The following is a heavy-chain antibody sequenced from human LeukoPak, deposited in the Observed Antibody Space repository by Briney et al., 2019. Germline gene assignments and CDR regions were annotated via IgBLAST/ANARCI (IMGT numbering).Heavy chain of an antibody. CDR2: IYSGGST. D-gene: IGHD3-10*01. J-gene: IGHJ4*02. CDR3: ARGGLWFGELLYY. CDR1: GFTVSSNY. V-gene: IGHV3-66*01. Sequence: GGSLRLSCAASGFTVSSNYMSWVRQAPGKGLEWVSVIYSGGSTYYADYVKGRFTISRDNSKNTLYLQMNSLRAEDTAVYYCARGGLWFGELLYYWGQGTLVTVSS.